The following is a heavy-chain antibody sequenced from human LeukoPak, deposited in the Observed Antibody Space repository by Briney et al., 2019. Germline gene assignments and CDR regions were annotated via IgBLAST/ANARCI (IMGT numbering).Heavy chain of an antibody. V-gene: IGHV3-21*01. D-gene: IGHD4-17*01. CDR1: GFTFSSYS. CDR3: AGKHYGDYASPT. CDR2: ISSSSSYI. J-gene: IGHJ5*02. Sequence: GGSLGLSCAASGFTFSSYSMNWVRQAPGKGLEWVSSISSSSSYIYYADSVKGRFTISSDNAKNSLYLQMNSLRAEDTAVYYCAGKHYGDYASPTWGQGTLVTVSS.